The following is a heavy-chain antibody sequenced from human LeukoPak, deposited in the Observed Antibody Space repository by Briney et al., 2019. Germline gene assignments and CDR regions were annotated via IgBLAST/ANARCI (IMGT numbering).Heavy chain of an antibody. CDR1: GESFSAYF. CDR2: IDHRGSS. D-gene: IGHD6-6*01. V-gene: IGHV4-34*01. J-gene: IGHJ4*03. Sequence: SETLSLTCAVHGESFSAYFWSWIRQVPGKGLGWIGEIDHRGSSNYNPPLKSRATISVDTPKNHFSLSLTSVTAADTAVYYCATRSSTLAAARCFDDWGQGTVVTVSS. CDR3: ATRSSTLAAARCFDD.